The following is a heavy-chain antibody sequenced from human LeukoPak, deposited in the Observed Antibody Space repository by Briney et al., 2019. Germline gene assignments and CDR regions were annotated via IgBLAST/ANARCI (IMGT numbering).Heavy chain of an antibody. Sequence: PGGSLRLSCAASGFTFSSYAMSWVRQAPGKGLEWVSAISGSGGSTYYADSVKGRFTISRDNSKNTLYLQMNSLRAEDTAVYYCAKTSSSYSLHWYFDLWGRGTLVTVSS. D-gene: IGHD6-13*01. V-gene: IGHV3-23*01. CDR2: ISGSGGST. CDR3: AKTSSSYSLHWYFDL. J-gene: IGHJ2*01. CDR1: GFTFSSYA.